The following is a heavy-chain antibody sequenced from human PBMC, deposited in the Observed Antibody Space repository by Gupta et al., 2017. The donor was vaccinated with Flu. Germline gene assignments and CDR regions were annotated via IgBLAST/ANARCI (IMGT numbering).Heavy chain of an antibody. V-gene: IGHV3-30*03. Sequence: QVHLEESGGGVVQPGRSLRLSCAGSGFTFSSYGIHWVRQAPGKGLEWVAVVSYDGSKKYYADSVKGRLTVSRDNSKNTVYLQMNSLRAEDTAVYYCARDVDTAMVSFHYFDYWGQGTLVTVSS. CDR2: VSYDGSKK. J-gene: IGHJ4*01. D-gene: IGHD5-18*01. CDR3: ARDVDTAMVSFHYFDY. CDR1: GFTFSSYG.